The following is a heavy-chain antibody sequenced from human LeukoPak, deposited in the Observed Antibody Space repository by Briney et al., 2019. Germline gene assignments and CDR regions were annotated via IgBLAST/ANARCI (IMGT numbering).Heavy chain of an antibody. Sequence: PSETLSLTCTVSGGSLSTYYWSWIRQPPGKGLEWIGYIYYSGNTNYNPSLQSRVTISVDTSKNQFSLKLTSVTTADTAVYYCARSCLIVDIVATIRARLGGNAFDIWGQGTMVTVSS. D-gene: IGHD5-12*01. CDR1: GGSLSTYY. V-gene: IGHV4-59*01. CDR2: IYYSGNT. J-gene: IGHJ3*02. CDR3: ARSCLIVDIVATIRARLGGNAFDI.